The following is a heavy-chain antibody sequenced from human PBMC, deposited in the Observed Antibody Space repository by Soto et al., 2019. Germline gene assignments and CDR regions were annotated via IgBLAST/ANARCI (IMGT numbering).Heavy chain of an antibody. Sequence: QIHLVQSGPEVRKPGASVKVSCKPSGYTFTSNGFSWVRQTPGQGLEWMGWIGAYNGDTNYAPKFQGRVTMTTDTSTSKAYMELRSLRSDDTAVYFCTRAIAATGPAEYWGQGTLVTVSS. CDR1: GYTFTSNG. CDR2: IGAYNGDT. CDR3: TRAIAATGPAEY. V-gene: IGHV1-18*01. D-gene: IGHD6-13*01. J-gene: IGHJ4*02.